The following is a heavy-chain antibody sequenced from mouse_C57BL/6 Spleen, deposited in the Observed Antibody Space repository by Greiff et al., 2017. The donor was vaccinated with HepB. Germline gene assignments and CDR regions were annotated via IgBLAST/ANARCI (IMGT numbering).Heavy chain of an antibody. CDR1: GYTFTSYW. V-gene: IGHV1-61*01. J-gene: IGHJ2*01. CDR3: AINYDVGY. CDR2: IYPSDSET. Sequence: VQLQQPGAELVRPGSSVKLSCKASGYTFTSYWMDWVKQRPGQGLEWIGNIYPSDSETHYNQKFKDKATLTVDKSSSTAYMQLSSLTSEDSAVYYCAINYDVGYWGQGTTLTVSS. D-gene: IGHD2-4*01.